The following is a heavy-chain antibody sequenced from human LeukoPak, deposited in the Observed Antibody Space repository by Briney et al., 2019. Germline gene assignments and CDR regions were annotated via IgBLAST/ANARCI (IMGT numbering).Heavy chain of an antibody. CDR1: GGSISSGDYY. D-gene: IGHD4-17*01. V-gene: IGHV4-30-4*08. J-gene: IGHJ4*02. Sequence: PSQTLSLTCTVSGGSISSGDYYWSWIRQPPGKGLEWNGYIYYSGSTYYNPSLKSRVTISVDTSKNQFSLKLSSVTAADTAVYYCARALLATVTTGFDYWGQGTLVTVSS. CDR2: IYYSGST. CDR3: ARALLATVTTGFDY.